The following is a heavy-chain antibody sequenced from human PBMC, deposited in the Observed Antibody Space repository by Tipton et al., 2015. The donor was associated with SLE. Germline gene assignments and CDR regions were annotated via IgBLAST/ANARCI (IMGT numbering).Heavy chain of an antibody. J-gene: IGHJ4*02. CDR1: GFAFRGSA. D-gene: IGHD1-1*01. V-gene: IGHV3-23*03. Sequence: SLRLSCVASGFAFRGSAVSWVRRAPGRGLEWVSTVYYGTRKYYPDSVKGRFTISRDDSKNTLNLQMDSLQTEDTAIYYCTRDSAWNEKTDYWGQGSLVTVSS. CDR3: TRDSAWNEKTDY. CDR2: VYYGTRK.